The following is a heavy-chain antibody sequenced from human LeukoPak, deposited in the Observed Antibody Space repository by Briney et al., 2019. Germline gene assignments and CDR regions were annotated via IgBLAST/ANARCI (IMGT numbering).Heavy chain of an antibody. D-gene: IGHD3-10*01. J-gene: IGHJ4*02. CDR2: ISSSSSYI. V-gene: IGHV3-21*01. CDR1: GFTFSSYI. Sequence: GGALRLSCAASGFTFSSYIMNWVRQAPGKGLGWVSSISSSSSYIYYADSVKGRFTISRDNAKNSLYLQMNSLRAEDTAVYYCARVWFGEFGYYFDYWGQGTLVTVSS. CDR3: ARVWFGEFGYYFDY.